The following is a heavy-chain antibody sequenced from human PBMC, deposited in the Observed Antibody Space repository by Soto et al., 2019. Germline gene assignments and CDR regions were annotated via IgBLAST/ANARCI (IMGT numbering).Heavy chain of an antibody. D-gene: IGHD6-13*01. CDR2: ISSSSSYI. CDR3: ARDTGSSWYFDYFDY. V-gene: IGHV3-21*01. CDR1: GFTFSSYS. Sequence: GGSLRLSCAASGFTFSSYSTNWVRQAPGKGLEWVSSISSSSSYIYYADSVKGRFTISRDNAKNSLYLQMNSLRAEDTAVYYCARDTGSSWYFDYFDYWGQGTLVTVSS. J-gene: IGHJ4*02.